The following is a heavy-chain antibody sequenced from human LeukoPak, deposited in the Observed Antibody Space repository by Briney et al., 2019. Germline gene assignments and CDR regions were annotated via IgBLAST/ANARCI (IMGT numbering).Heavy chain of an antibody. D-gene: IGHD6-19*01. CDR2: VSGTSEYI. V-gene: IGHV3-21*06. CDR1: GFSFSTYS. CDR3: ARWYSSGWYSDY. Sequence: PGGSLRLSCAASGFSFSTYSMIWVRQAPGEGLEWVSSVSGTSEYIYYADSVRGRFTISRDNAKNTVYLQMNSLRAEDTAVYYCARWYSSGWYSDYWGQGTLVTVSS. J-gene: IGHJ4*02.